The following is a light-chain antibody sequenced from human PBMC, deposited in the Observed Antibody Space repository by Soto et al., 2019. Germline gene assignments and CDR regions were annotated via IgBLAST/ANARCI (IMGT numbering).Light chain of an antibody. Sequence: QLVLTQSPSASASLGASVKLTCTLSSGHSTYAIAWHQQQPEKGPRCLMKLNSDGSHSKGDGIPDRFSGSSSGAERYLTISSLQSEDEADYYCQTWGTGLWVFGRGTKLTVL. CDR1: SGHSTYA. CDR3: QTWGTGLWV. CDR2: LNSDGSH. V-gene: IGLV4-69*01. J-gene: IGLJ3*02.